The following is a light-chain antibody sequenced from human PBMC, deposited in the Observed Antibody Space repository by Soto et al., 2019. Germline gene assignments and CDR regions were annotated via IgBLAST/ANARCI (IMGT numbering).Light chain of an antibody. V-gene: IGKV3-20*01. J-gene: IGKJ2*01. Sequence: EIVLVQSPGTLSLSPGERATLSCRASQSVTNNYLAWYQQKPGQAPRLLIYGASSSATGVPDRFSGSGSGTDFTLTITRLEPEDFAVYYCQQYGVSPLMYTFGQGTKVGVK. CDR1: QSVTNNY. CDR2: GAS. CDR3: QQYGVSPLMYT.